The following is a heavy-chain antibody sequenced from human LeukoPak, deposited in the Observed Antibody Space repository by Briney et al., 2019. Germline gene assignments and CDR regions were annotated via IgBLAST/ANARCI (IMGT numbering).Heavy chain of an antibody. CDR2: ISWNSGSI. V-gene: IGHV3-9*03. Sequence: GGSLRLSCVVSGFTFDDYAIHWVRQAPGKGLEWVSGISWNSGSIGYADSVKGRFTIYRDNAKNSLYLQMNSLRAEDMAFYYCAKDRSSIVGRGLDYWGQGTLVTVSS. CDR3: AKDRSSIVGRGLDY. CDR1: GFTFDDYA. J-gene: IGHJ4*02. D-gene: IGHD6-6*01.